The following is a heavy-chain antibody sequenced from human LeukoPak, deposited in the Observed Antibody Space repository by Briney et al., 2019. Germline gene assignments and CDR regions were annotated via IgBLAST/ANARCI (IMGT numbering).Heavy chain of an antibody. CDR2: ISSSTAYL. V-gene: IGHV3-21*06. CDR1: GFHLWRYT. Sequence: GSMRLSCAAPGFHLWRYTINWVRPASGEGVEGVACISSSTAYLYYAESLRGRFTVSRDNTQSVLYLQMSSLGAEDTAVYYCAREGLLTRLSSSDAFDVWGQGTRVTVSS. J-gene: IGHJ3*01. CDR3: AREGLLTRLSSSDAFDV. D-gene: IGHD4-11*01.